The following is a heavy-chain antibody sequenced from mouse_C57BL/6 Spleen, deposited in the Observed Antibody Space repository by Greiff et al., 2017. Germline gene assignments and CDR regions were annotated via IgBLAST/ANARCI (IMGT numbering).Heavy chain of an antibody. V-gene: IGHV7-1*01. D-gene: IGHD2-3*01. J-gene: IGHJ3*01. CDR2: SRNKANDYTT. CDR3: ARGGEDGYPFAY. CDR1: GFTFSDFY. Sequence: EVKLVESGGGLVQSGRSLRLSCATSGFTFSDFYMEWVRPAPGKGLEWIAASRNKANDYTTEYSASVKGRFIVSRDTSQSILYLQMNALRAEDTAIYYCARGGEDGYPFAYWGQGTLVTVSA.